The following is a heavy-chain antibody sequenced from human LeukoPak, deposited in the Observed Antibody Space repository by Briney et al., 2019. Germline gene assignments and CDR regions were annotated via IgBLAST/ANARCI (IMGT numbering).Heavy chain of an antibody. D-gene: IGHD2-15*01. CDR1: GGSISSSTYY. Sequence: SETLSLTCTVSGGSISSSTYYWGWIRQPPGKGLEWIGSISYNGYTNYNPSLKSRVTISVDTSKNQFYLKLNSVTAADTAVYYCARDAEFCSGGSCYPWGQGTLVTVSS. J-gene: IGHJ5*02. CDR3: ARDAEFCSGGSCYP. CDR2: ISYNGYT. V-gene: IGHV4-39*07.